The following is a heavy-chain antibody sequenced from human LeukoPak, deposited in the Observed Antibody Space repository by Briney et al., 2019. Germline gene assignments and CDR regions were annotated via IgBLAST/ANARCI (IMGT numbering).Heavy chain of an antibody. D-gene: IGHD5-24*01. CDR3: ARVTAPATIDY. V-gene: IGHV4-4*02. Sequence: PSETLSLTCAVSGGSISSSNWWIWVRQPPGKGLEWIGEIYHSGSTNYNPSVKSRVTISVDKSKNQFSLKLTSVTAADTAVYYCARVTAPATIDYWGQGTLVTVSS. J-gene: IGHJ4*02. CDR1: GGSISSSNW. CDR2: IYHSGST.